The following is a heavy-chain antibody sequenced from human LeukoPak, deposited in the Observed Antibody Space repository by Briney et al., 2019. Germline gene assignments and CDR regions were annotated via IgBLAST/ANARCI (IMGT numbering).Heavy chain of an antibody. J-gene: IGHJ4*02. V-gene: IGHV4-39*07. CDR3: ARAPREKWVRSAAVDYFDY. Sequence: SETLSLTCTVSGGSISSSSYYWGWIRQPPGKGLEWIGSIYYSGSTYYNPSLKSRVTISVDTSKNQFSLKLSSVTAADTAVYYCARAPREKWVRSAAVDYFDYWGQGTLVTVSS. CDR2: IYYSGST. CDR1: GGSISSSSYY. D-gene: IGHD1-26*01.